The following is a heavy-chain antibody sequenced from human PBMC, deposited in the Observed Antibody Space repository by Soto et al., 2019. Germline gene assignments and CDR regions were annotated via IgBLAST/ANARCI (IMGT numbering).Heavy chain of an antibody. Sequence: PRESLKISGKGSGNGFTNFWVVCVPQITGKGLEWMGIIYPGDSDTRYSPSFQGQVTISADKSISTAYLQWSSLKASDTAMYYCARQGCTNGVCPPDYYYYFMDVWGKGTTVTGSS. V-gene: IGHV5-51*01. CDR1: GNGFTNFW. J-gene: IGHJ6*03. D-gene: IGHD2-8*01. CDR2: IYPGDSDT. CDR3: ARQGCTNGVCPPDYYYYFMDV.